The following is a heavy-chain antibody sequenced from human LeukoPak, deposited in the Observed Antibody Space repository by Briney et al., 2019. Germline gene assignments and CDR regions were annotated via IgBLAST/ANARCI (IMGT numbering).Heavy chain of an antibody. CDR2: SYYSGST. CDR3: ARGSRTWSERWLQSYYFDY. J-gene: IGHJ4*02. V-gene: IGHV4-30-4*08. CDR1: GGSISSGDYY. Sequence: SETLSLACTVSGGSISSGDYYWSWIRQPPGKGLEWIEYSYYSGSTYYNPSLKSRVTISVDTSKNQFSLKLSSVTAADTAVYYCARGSRTWSERWLQSYYFDYWGQGTLVTVSS. D-gene: IGHD5-24*01.